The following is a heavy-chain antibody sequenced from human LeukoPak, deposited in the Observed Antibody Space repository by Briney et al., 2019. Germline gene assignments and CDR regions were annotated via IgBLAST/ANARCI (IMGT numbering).Heavy chain of an antibody. CDR3: ARVVLSYAFDI. D-gene: IGHD4/OR15-4a*01. J-gene: IGHJ3*02. CDR2: IIPILGIA. Sequence: GASVKVSCKASGGTFSSYAISWVRQAPGQGLEWMGRIIPILGIANYAQKFQGRVTITADKSTSTAYMELSSLRSEDTAVYYCARVVLSYAFDIWGQGTMVTVSS. V-gene: IGHV1-69*04. CDR1: GGTFSSYA.